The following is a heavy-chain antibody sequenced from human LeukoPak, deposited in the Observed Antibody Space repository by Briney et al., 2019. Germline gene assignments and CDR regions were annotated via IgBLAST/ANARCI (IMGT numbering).Heavy chain of an antibody. D-gene: IGHD3-16*01. CDR1: GGSISSYY. V-gene: IGHV4-4*09. CDR2: IYTSGST. Sequence: SETLSLTCTVSGGSISSYYWSWIRQPPGKGLEWIGYIYTSGSTNYNPSLKSRVTISVDTSKNQFSLKLSSVTAADTAVYYCARRGKGAFDIWGQGTMVTVSS. CDR3: ARRGKGAFDI. J-gene: IGHJ3*02.